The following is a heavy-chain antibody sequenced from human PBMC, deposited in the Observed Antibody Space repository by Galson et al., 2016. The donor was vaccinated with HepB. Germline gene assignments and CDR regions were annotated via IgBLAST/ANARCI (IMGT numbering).Heavy chain of an antibody. V-gene: IGHV3-30*18. D-gene: IGHD2/OR15-2a*01. J-gene: IGHJ4*02. Sequence: SLRLSCAASGFTFNNYGMHWVRQAPGKGLEWVAADSVHGGRKWYADSVKGRFTISRDNPNNMLFLQMSSLRADDTGVYYCAKRHEYCPPVGCSVDYWGQGTLVSVSS. CDR3: AKRHEYCPPVGCSVDY. CDR2: DSVHGGRK. CDR1: GFTFNNYG.